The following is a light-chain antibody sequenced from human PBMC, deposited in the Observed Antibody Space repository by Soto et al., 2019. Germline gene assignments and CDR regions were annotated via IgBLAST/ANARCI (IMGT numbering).Light chain of an antibody. J-gene: IGKJ4*01. Sequence: EILMTQSPATLSVSPGEGTTPSSRASQFVSSNLAWYPQKPGQAPRLLVYGASTRVTGIPASLSGSGSGTEFTLTTSGLQSQDFAVHYCQQYNNCPPLTFGGGTKVEIK. V-gene: IGKV3-15*01. CDR3: QQYNNCPPLT. CDR2: GAS. CDR1: QFVSSN.